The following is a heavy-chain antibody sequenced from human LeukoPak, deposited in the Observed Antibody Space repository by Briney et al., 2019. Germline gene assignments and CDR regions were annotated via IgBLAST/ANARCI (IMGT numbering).Heavy chain of an antibody. CDR1: GFTFSSYA. CDR2: ISSSSSYI. J-gene: IGHJ3*02. D-gene: IGHD6-13*01. V-gene: IGHV3-21*01. Sequence: PGGSLRLSCAASGFTFSSYAMSWVRQAPGKGLEWVSSISSSSSYIYYADSVKGRFTISRDNAKNSLYLQMNSLRAEDTAVYYCARDRGIAASDAFDIWGQGTMVTVSS. CDR3: ARDRGIAASDAFDI.